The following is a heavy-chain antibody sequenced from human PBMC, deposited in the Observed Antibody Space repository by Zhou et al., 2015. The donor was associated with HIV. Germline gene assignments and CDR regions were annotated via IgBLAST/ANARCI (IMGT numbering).Heavy chain of an antibody. CDR3: ARGGPRIYESTGYNDY. D-gene: IGHD3-22*01. J-gene: IGHJ4*02. CDR2: INPNSDDS. V-gene: IGHV1-2*02. CDR1: GYTFTAYY. Sequence: QVQLVQSGAEVKKPGASVKVSCKASGYTFTAYYMHWVRQAPGQGLEWMGWINPNSDDSNYAQKFQGRVTMTRDTSISTVYMELSRLRSDDTAMYYCARGGPRIYESTGYNDYWGQGTLVTVSS.